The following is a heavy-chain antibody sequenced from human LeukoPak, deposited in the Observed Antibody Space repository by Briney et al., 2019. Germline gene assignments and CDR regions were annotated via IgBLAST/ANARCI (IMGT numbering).Heavy chain of an antibody. V-gene: IGHV3-48*04. CDR2: ISSSSSTI. CDR1: GFTFSSYS. Sequence: QAGGSLRLSCAASGFTFSSYSMNWVRQAPGKGLEWVSYISSSSSTIYYADSVKGRFTISRANAKNSLYLQMNSLRAEDTAVYYCARDQSSVAGTTYNWFDPWGQGTLVTVSS. J-gene: IGHJ5*02. CDR3: ARDQSSVAGTTYNWFDP. D-gene: IGHD6-19*01.